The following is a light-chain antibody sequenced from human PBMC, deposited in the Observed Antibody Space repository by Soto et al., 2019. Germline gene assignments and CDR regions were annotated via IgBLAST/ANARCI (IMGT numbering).Light chain of an antibody. CDR2: STS. V-gene: IGLV1-44*01. J-gene: IGLJ1*01. CDR1: SSNIGSNT. Sequence: QLVLTQPPSASGTPGQIVAISCSGSSSNIGSNTVTWYQQLPGTAPKLLIYSTSQRSSGVPGRFSGSKSGASASLSISGLHSEDEADYYCAAWDDRLDVYVFGTGTKLTVL. CDR3: AAWDDRLDVYV.